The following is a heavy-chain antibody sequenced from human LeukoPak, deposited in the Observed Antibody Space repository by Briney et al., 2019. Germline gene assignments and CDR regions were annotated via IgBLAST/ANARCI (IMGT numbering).Heavy chain of an antibody. J-gene: IGHJ3*02. V-gene: IGHV4-39*01. CDR1: GGSIVTSDYY. D-gene: IGHD2-15*01. Sequence: SETLSLTCTVSGGSIVTSDYYWGWIRLPPGKGLESIGTIYYTGNTCYNPSLKSRLAIAIDTSKTQFSLKLNSATAADTAVYYCARRGYYSGRSDIWGQGTMVTVSS. CDR2: IYYTGNT. CDR3: ARRGYYSGRSDI.